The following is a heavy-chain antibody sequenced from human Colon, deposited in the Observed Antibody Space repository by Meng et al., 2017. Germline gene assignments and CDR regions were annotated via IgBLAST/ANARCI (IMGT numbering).Heavy chain of an antibody. CDR1: GFTFSRYW. V-gene: IGHV3-7*01. J-gene: IGHJ4*02. CDR3: ASRQHAGIVVSGTNYFDY. CDR2: IKEDGSEK. Sequence: GESLKISCAASGFTFSRYWMSWVRQAPGKGLEWVASIKEDGSEKYYVDSVKGRFTISRDNAKNSLYLQMNSLRAEDTAVYYCASRQHAGIVVSGTNYFDYWGQGTLVTVSS. D-gene: IGHD6-19*01.